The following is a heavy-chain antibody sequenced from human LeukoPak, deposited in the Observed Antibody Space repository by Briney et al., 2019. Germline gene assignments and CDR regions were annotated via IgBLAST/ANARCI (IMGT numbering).Heavy chain of an antibody. CDR2: ISGSGGST. J-gene: IGHJ4*02. D-gene: IGHD3-22*01. V-gene: IGHV3-23*01. Sequence: GGSLRLSCAASGFTFSSYAMSWVRQAPGKGLGWVSAISGSGGSTYYADSVKRRFTISRDNSKNTLSLQMNSLGAEDTAVYYCAKARSDFYDSSDPFDYWGQGTLVTVSS. CDR3: AKARSDFYDSSDPFDY. CDR1: GFTFSSYA.